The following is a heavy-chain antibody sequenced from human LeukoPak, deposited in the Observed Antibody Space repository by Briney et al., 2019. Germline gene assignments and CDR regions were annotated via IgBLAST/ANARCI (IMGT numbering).Heavy chain of an antibody. CDR2: VSYDGSTQ. CDR3: AELGITMIGGV. J-gene: IGHJ6*04. V-gene: IGHV3-30*18. Sequence: GGSLRLSCAASGFTFSSYGMHWVRQAPGKGLEWVAVVSYDGSTQYYADSVKGRFTISRDNSVNTLYLQMNSLRAEDTAVYYCAELGITMIGGVWGKGTTVTISS. D-gene: IGHD3-10*02. CDR1: GFTFSSYG.